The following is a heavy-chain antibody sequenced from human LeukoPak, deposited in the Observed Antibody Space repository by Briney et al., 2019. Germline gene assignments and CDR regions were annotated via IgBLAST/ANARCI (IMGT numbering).Heavy chain of an antibody. D-gene: IGHD3-16*01. CDR3: AKGVAGFGELLALGLDV. Sequence: GGSLRLSCAASGFTFSNYAMSWVRQGPGKGLEWVSAISGSGSGTYYADSVKGRFTISRDNSDNTMYLEMNSLRAEDTAVYYCAKGVAGFGELLALGLDVWGQGTTVIVSS. CDR2: ISGSGSGT. V-gene: IGHV3-23*01. J-gene: IGHJ6*02. CDR1: GFTFSNYA.